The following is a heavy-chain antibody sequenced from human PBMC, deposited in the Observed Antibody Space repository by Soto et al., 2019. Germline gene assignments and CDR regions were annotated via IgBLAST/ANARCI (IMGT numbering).Heavy chain of an antibody. D-gene: IGHD3-10*01. CDR3: ARHEGCYGSGSYYKPEYYYYYMDV. J-gene: IGHJ6*03. CDR1: GYSFTSYW. V-gene: IGHV5-51*01. CDR2: IYPGDSDT. Sequence: PGESLKISCKGSGYSFTSYWIGWVRQMPGKGLEWMGIIYPGDSDTRYSPSFQGQVTISADKSISTAYLQWSSLKASDTAMYYCARHEGCYGSGSYYKPEYYYYYMDVWGKGTTVTVSS.